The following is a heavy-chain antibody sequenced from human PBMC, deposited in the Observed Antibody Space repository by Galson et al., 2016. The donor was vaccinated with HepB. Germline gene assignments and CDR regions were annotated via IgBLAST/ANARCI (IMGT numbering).Heavy chain of an antibody. CDR2: MYSGGST. CDR3: ARGYPSGVPFW. V-gene: IGHV3-53*01. J-gene: IGHJ4*02. Sequence: SLRLSCAVSGFLVNSNYMTWVRLAPGRGLEWVAIMYSGGSTQYAGSAKGRFTISRDTSSQTLFLEASDLRAEDTGIYYCARGYPSGVPFWWGQGTLVTVSS. CDR1: GFLVNSNY. D-gene: IGHD2-15*01.